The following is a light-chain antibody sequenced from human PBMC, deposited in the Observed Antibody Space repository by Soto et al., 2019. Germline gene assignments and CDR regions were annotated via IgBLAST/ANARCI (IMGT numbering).Light chain of an antibody. CDR2: DVS. Sequence: EIVLTQSPGTLSLSPGERATLSCRSSQSVSLNYLAWYQQKPDQAHRLVIYDVSGRATGIPDRFSGSGSGTDFTLTISRLEPEACAVYYCQQYGSSPTFGQGTKVEIK. V-gene: IGKV3-20*01. CDR3: QQYGSSPT. J-gene: IGKJ1*01. CDR1: QSVSLNY.